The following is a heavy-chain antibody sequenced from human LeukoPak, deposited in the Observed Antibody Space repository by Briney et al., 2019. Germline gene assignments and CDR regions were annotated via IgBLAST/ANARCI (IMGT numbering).Heavy chain of an antibody. CDR3: AKDRIQLWLVDY. J-gene: IGHJ4*02. D-gene: IGHD5-18*01. CDR1: GFTFSSYG. V-gene: IGHV3-30*02. CDR2: IRYDGSNK. Sequence: GGSLRLSWAASGFTFSSYGMHWVRQAPGKGLEWVAFIRYDGSNKYYADSVKGRFTISRDNSKNTLYLQMNSLRAEDTAVYYCAKDRIQLWLVDYWGQGTLVTVSS.